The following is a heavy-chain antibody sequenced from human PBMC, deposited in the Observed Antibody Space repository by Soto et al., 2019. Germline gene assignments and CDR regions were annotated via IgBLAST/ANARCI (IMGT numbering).Heavy chain of an antibody. CDR2: IKQDGSEK. Sequence: PGGSLRLSCAASGFTFSSYWMSWVRQAPGKGLEWVANIKQDGSEKYYVDSVKGRFTISRDNAKNSLYLQMNSLRADDTAVYYCARYGDDFWSGHYIGMDVWGQGTTVTVSS. D-gene: IGHD3-3*01. CDR1: GFTFSSYW. J-gene: IGHJ6*02. CDR3: ARYGDDFWSGHYIGMDV. V-gene: IGHV3-7*03.